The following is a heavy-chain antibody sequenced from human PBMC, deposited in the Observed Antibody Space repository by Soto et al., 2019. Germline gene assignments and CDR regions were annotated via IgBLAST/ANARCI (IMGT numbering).Heavy chain of an antibody. CDR2: INSDGSST. V-gene: IGHV3-74*01. CDR1: GFTFSNYW. J-gene: IGHJ3*01. D-gene: IGHD6-19*01. Sequence: GGSLRLSCAASGFTFSNYWMHWVRQAPGKGLVWVSRINSDGSSTSYADSVKGRFTISRDNAKNTLYLQMNSLRVEDTAVYYCSRARIAVAGRRGGGGAFDLWGQGTMVTVSS. CDR3: SRARIAVAGRRGGGGAFDL.